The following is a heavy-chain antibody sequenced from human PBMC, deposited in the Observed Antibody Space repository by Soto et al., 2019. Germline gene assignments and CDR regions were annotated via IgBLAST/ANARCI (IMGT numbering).Heavy chain of an antibody. D-gene: IGHD3-9*01. V-gene: IGHV1-46*01. J-gene: IGHJ5*02. CDR3: ARAKTPYYDVSTGYEWNWFDP. Sequence: GASVKVSCKASGYTFTSYYMHWVRQAPGQGLEWMGIINPSGGSTSYAQKFQGRVTMTRNISMSAAYMELSSLRSEDTAVYYCARAKTPYYDVSTGYEWNWFDPWGQGTLVTVSS. CDR2: INPSGGST. CDR1: GYTFTSYY.